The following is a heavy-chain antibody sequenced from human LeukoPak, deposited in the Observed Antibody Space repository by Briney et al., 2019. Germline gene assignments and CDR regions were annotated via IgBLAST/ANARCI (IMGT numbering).Heavy chain of an antibody. J-gene: IGHJ4*02. Sequence: GESLKISCKGSGYSFTSYWIGWVRQMPGKGLEWMGIIYPGDSDTRYSPSFQGQVTISADKSISTAYLQWSSLKASDTAMCYCARHQQRDFWSGYYNNGFDYWGQGTLVTVSS. CDR3: ARHQQRDFWSGYYNNGFDY. V-gene: IGHV5-51*01. CDR2: IYPGDSDT. D-gene: IGHD3-3*01. CDR1: GYSFTSYW.